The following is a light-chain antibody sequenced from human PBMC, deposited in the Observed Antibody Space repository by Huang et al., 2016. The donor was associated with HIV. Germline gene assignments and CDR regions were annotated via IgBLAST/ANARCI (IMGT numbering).Light chain of an antibody. V-gene: IGKV1-8*01. Sequence: IRMTQSQSSLSASTGDRVTITCRANQDINNFLAWYQQRPGSVPKLLIYAASTLQSGVPSRVSGNGSGTDFTLTIGCLHSEDVATYYCQQYDIHPLTFGPGTRVDIK. CDR3: QQYDIHPLT. CDR1: QDINNF. CDR2: AAS. J-gene: IGKJ3*01.